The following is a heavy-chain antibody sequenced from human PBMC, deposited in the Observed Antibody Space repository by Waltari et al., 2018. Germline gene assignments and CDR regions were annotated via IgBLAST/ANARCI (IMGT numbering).Heavy chain of an antibody. J-gene: IGHJ5*02. V-gene: IGHV4-34*01. CDR3: ARGRRVRGVISRVPPMKHNWFDP. CDR2: INHSGST. D-gene: IGHD3-10*01. Sequence: QVQLQQWGAGLLKPSETLSLTCAVYGGSFSGYYWSWIRQPPGKGLEWIGEINHSGSTNYNPSLKSRVTISVDTSKNQFSLKLSSVTAADTAVCYCARGRRVRGVISRVPPMKHNWFDPWGQGTLVTVSS. CDR1: GGSFSGYY.